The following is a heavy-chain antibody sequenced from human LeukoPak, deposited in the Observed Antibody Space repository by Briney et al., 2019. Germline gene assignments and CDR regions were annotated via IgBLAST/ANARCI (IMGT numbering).Heavy chain of an antibody. V-gene: IGHV1-69*06. CDR2: IIPIFGTA. CDR3: ARKHITMVRGVPWFDP. D-gene: IGHD3-10*01. Sequence: SVKVSCKASGGTFSSYAISWVRQAPGQGLEWMGGIIPIFGTANYAQKFQGRVTITADKSTGTAYMELSSLRSEDTAVYYCARKHITMVRGVPWFDPWGQGTLVTVSS. CDR1: GGTFSSYA. J-gene: IGHJ5*02.